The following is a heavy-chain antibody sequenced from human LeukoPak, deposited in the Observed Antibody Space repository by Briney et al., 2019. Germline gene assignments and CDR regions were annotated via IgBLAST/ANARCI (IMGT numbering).Heavy chain of an antibody. D-gene: IGHD1-1*01. CDR2: ISQDGRTK. CDR3: ARENWSNDY. V-gene: IGHV3-7*01. J-gene: IGHJ4*02. Sequence: QPGGSLRPSCAASGFTFTTYYMTWVRQAPGKGLEWLANISQDGRTKYYADSVEGRFAISRDNAINSVFLQMNSVRAEDTAVYYCARENWSNDYWGQGTLVTVSS. CDR1: GFTFTTYY.